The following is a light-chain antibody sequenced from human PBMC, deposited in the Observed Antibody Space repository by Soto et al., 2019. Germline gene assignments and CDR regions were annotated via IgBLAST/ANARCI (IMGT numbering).Light chain of an antibody. V-gene: IGKV3-20*01. J-gene: IGKJ1*01. CDR2: DAS. CDR1: QTVSRMY. CDR3: QQYDGSPRT. Sequence: EIVLTQSPATLSLSPGERATLSCRASQTVSRMYLSWFQQKPGQAPRLLIYDASSRAAGIPDRFSGSGSGTDFTLTITRLEPEDFAVYHCQQYDGSPRTFGQGTKVEIK.